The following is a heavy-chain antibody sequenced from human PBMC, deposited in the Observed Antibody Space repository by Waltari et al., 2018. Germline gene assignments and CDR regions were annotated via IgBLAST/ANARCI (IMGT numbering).Heavy chain of an antibody. CDR2: VNPNSGGT. Sequence: QVQLVQSGAEVKKPGASVKVSCKASGYTFTGYYMHWVRQAPGQGLEWMGGVNPNSGGTNYAQKLQGRVTMTRDTSSSTAYMELSRLRSDDTAVYYCARERKIVVVPAFPGYWGQGTLVTVSS. J-gene: IGHJ4*02. CDR1: GYTFTGYY. CDR3: ARERKIVVVPAFPGY. V-gene: IGHV1-2*02. D-gene: IGHD2-2*01.